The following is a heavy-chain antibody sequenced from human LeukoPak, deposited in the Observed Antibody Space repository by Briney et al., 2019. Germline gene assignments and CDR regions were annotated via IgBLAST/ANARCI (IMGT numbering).Heavy chain of an antibody. J-gene: IGHJ3*02. CDR1: GFNFSTYT. D-gene: IGHD2-8*01. V-gene: IGHV3-21*01. Sequence: PGGSLRLSCAASGFNFSTYTMNWVRQAPGKGLEWISSISRTGTYIYYADSLKGRFIVSRDNATDSLYLQMNSLRPEDTAVYYCARDLGVSLDAFDIWGQGTLVTVSS. CDR3: ARDLGVSLDAFDI. CDR2: ISRTGTYI.